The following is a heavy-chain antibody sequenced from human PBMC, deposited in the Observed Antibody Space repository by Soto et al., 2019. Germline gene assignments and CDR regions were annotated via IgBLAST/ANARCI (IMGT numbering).Heavy chain of an antibody. CDR3: AKDAYNAAFDV. J-gene: IGHJ3*01. V-gene: IGHV3-30*18. D-gene: IGHD1-1*01. Sequence: GGSLRLSCATSGFSFNIFGMHWVRQAPGKALEWVGLISKNGDNQYYGDSAKGRFIISRDNPKNSLYLQLHSLRPDDTAVYYCAKDAYNAAFDVWGQGTMVTV. CDR2: ISKNGDNQ. CDR1: GFSFNIFG.